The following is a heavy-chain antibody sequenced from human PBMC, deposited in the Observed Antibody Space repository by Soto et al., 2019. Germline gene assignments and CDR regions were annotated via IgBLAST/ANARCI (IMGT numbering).Heavy chain of an antibody. Sequence: QVQLVESGGGVVQPGMSLSLSCAASGFTFSNHGMHWARQAPGKGLEWVTLISNDGSNKFYAVSVKGRFTISRDNSKNALYLQMTSLKTEDTAVYYCAKDGADTGNYNFDYWGQGTLVTVSS. V-gene: IGHV3-30*18. J-gene: IGHJ4*02. D-gene: IGHD1-26*01. CDR2: ISNDGSNK. CDR1: GFTFSNHG. CDR3: AKDGADTGNYNFDY.